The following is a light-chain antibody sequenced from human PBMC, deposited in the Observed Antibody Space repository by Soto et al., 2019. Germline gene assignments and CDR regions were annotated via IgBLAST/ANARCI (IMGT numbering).Light chain of an antibody. CDR3: QQYNSYSRT. CDR2: DAS. J-gene: IGKJ1*01. Sequence: DIQMTQSPSTQSASVGDRVTITCRASQSISSWLAWYQQKPGKAPKVLIYDASSLEYGVPSRFSGSGSGTEFNLTIRSLQPDDFATYYCQQYNSYSRTFGQGTKVDIK. CDR1: QSISSW. V-gene: IGKV1-5*01.